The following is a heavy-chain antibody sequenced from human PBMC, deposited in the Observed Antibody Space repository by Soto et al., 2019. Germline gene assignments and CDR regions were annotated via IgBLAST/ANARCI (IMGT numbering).Heavy chain of an antibody. CDR2: ISYDGNTE. V-gene: IGHV3-30-3*01. Sequence: QVQLVESGGGVVQPWRSLRLSCAASGFTFSSYAMHWVRQAPGKGLEWVALISYDGNTEYYADSVKGRFTISRDNSKNTLYLQVNSLRAEDTAVYYCARDRSVVLIPAASMDVWGQGTTVTVSS. D-gene: IGHD6-13*01. J-gene: IGHJ6*02. CDR1: GFTFSSYA. CDR3: ARDRSVVLIPAASMDV.